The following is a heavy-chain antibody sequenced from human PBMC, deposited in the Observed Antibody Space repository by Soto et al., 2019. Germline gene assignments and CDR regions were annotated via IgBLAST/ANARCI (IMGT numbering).Heavy chain of an antibody. Sequence: SETLSLTCTVSGDSISSSTYYWAWTRQPPGKGLEWIGSINYSGRTYYSPSVKSRITISVDTSKNQYSLKLHSVTATDTAVYYCARLFGCSGGSCYFDPWGQGTLVTVSS. CDR2: INYSGRT. J-gene: IGHJ5*02. CDR3: ARLFGCSGGSCYFDP. CDR1: GDSISSSTYY. V-gene: IGHV4-39*01. D-gene: IGHD2-15*01.